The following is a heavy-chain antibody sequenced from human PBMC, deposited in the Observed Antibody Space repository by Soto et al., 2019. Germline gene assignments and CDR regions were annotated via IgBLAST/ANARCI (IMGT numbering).Heavy chain of an antibody. CDR1: GFTFGHVW. J-gene: IGHJ4*02. CDR3: ATGSSLGAPR. D-gene: IGHD3-16*01. CDR2: IKSKTDGGTS. Sequence: EVQLVESGGGLVKPGGSLRLSCAASGFTFGHVWISWVRQAPGKGLEWVGRIKSKTDGGTSDYAAPVKGRFTISRDDSKHTLYLQMNSLKAEDTAVYYCATGSSLGAPRWGQGTLVTVSS. V-gene: IGHV3-15*01.